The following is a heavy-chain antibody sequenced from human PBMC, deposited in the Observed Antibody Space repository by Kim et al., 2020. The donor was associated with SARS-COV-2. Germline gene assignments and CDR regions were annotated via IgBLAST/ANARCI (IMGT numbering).Heavy chain of an antibody. J-gene: IGHJ4*02. Sequence: GGSLRLSCVASGFTFNNYAMYWVRQAPGKGLEWVSFITFSGSDKYYADSVKGRFTISRDNSQDTLYLQMNSLRIEDTAVYYCARGCSTSSVFDYRGQG. CDR1: GFTFNNYA. CDR3: ARGCSTSSVFDY. CDR2: ITFSGSDK. D-gene: IGHD6-13*01. V-gene: IGHV3-30-3*01.